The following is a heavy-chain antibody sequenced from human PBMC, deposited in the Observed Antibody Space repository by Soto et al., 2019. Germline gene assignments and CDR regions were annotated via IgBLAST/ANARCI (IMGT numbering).Heavy chain of an antibody. V-gene: IGHV3-23*01. CDR1: GFTFSRYA. J-gene: IGHJ4*02. Sequence: GGSLRLSCAASGFTFSRYAMSWVRQAPGTGLEWVSAISDSGGSTLYADSVKGRFTISRDNSKNTLYLQMNTLRVEDTAVYYCARKSSSGWADWGQGTLVTVSS. D-gene: IGHD6-19*01. CDR2: ISDSGGST. CDR3: ARKSSSGWAD.